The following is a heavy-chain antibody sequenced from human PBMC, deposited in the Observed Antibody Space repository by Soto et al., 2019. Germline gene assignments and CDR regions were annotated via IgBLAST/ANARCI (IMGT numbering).Heavy chain of an antibody. CDR3: AKLSGAGTSTPLDPYDY. D-gene: IGHD3-9*01. J-gene: IGHJ4*02. Sequence: SGGSLRLACAASGFTFGSYAMSWVRQAPGKGLEWVSAISGSGGSTYYADSVKGRFTISRDNSKNTLYLQMNSLRAEDTAVYYCAKLSGAGTSTPLDPYDYRNQGTLDSGSS. V-gene: IGHV3-23*01. CDR1: GFTFGSYA. CDR2: ISGSGGST.